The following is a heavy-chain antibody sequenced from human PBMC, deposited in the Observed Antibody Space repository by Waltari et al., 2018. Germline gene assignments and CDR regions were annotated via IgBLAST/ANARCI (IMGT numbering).Heavy chain of an antibody. CDR1: GFTFSNPY. D-gene: IGHD1-26*01. CDR3: ATERTGSHDY. J-gene: IGHJ4*02. CDR2: VKSKTDGGTT. V-gene: IGHV3-15*01. Sequence: EVQLVESGGGLVNPGGSLRLSCAASGFTFSNPYINWVSQAPGKGLEWVGLVKSKTDGGTTEYAAPVKGRFTISRDDSKDTAYLQMNSLRIEDTAVYYCATERTGSHDYWGQGTLVTVSS.